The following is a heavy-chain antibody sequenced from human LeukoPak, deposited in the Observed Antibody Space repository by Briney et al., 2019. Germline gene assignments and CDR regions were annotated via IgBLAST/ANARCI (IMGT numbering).Heavy chain of an antibody. D-gene: IGHD3-3*01. CDR2: IKQDGSDK. V-gene: IGHV3-7*01. CDR3: ARQSEAYDFSSGYDGGWFDP. CDR1: GFTFSSYS. Sequence: PGGFLRLSCAASGFTFSSYSMNWVRQAPGKGLEWVANIKQDGSDKYYVDSVKGRFTISRDNAKNSLYLQMNSLRAEDTAVYYCARQSEAYDFSSGYDGGWFDPWGQGTLVTVSS. J-gene: IGHJ5*02.